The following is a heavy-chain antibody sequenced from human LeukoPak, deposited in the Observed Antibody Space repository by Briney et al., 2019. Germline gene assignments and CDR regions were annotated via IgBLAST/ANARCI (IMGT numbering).Heavy chain of an antibody. D-gene: IGHD5-18*01. Sequence: GGSLRLSCAASGFTFSNYGMHWVRHAPGKGLEWVVVISYDGSNKYYGDSVKGRFAISRDNSKNTLYLQMNSLRGEDTAVYYCAKDGGPRGYSYGYPSYYGMDVWGQGTTVTVSS. CDR2: ISYDGSNK. J-gene: IGHJ6*02. CDR3: AKDGGPRGYSYGYPSYYGMDV. CDR1: GFTFSNYG. V-gene: IGHV3-30*18.